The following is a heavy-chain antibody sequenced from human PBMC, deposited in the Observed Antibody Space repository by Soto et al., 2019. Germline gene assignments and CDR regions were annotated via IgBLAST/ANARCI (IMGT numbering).Heavy chain of an antibody. V-gene: IGHV3-21*01. CDR2: ISSSSSYI. CDR1: GFTFSSYS. Sequence: KPGGSLRLSCAASGFTFSSYSMNWVRQAPGKGLEWVSSISSSSSYIYYADSVKGRFTISRDNAKNSLYLQMNSLRAEDTAVYYCARDEGSPTSWVTFDYWGQGTLVTVSS. J-gene: IGHJ4*02. D-gene: IGHD1-26*01. CDR3: ARDEGSPTSWVTFDY.